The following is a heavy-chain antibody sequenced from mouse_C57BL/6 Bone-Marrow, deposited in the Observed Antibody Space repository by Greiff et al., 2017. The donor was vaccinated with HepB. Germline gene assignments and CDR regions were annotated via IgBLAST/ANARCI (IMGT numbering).Heavy chain of an antibody. CDR3: ATHITTVVARNWYFDV. Sequence: EVKLQESGPGLVKPSQSLSLTCSVTGYSITSGYYWNWIRQFPGNKLEWMGYISYDGSNNYNPSLKNRISITRDTSKNQFFLKLNSVTTEDTATYYCATHITTVVARNWYFDVWGTGTTVTVSS. J-gene: IGHJ1*03. CDR2: ISYDGSN. CDR1: GYSITSGYY. D-gene: IGHD1-1*01. V-gene: IGHV3-6*01.